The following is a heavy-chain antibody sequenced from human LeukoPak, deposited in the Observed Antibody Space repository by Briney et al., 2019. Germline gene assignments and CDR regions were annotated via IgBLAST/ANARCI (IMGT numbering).Heavy chain of an antibody. CDR2: ISGSGGST. D-gene: IGHD2-2*01. V-gene: IGHV3-23*01. Sequence: AGSLRLSCAASGFTFSSYAMSWVRPAPGKGLEWVSAISGSGGSTYYADSVKGRFTISRDNSKNTLYLQMNSLRAEDTAVYYCAKYCSSTSCYDYWGQGTLVTVSS. CDR3: AKYCSSTSCYDY. J-gene: IGHJ4*02. CDR1: GFTFSSYA.